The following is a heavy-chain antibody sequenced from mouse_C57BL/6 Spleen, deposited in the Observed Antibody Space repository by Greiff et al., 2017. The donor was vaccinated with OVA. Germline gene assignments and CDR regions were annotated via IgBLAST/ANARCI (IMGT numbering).Heavy chain of an antibody. D-gene: IGHD2-5*01. V-gene: IGHV1-81*01. CDR2: IYPRSGNT. J-gene: IGHJ3*01. CDR1: GYTFTSYG. Sequence: QVQLQQSGAELARPGASVKLSCKASGYTFTSYGISWVKQRTGQGLEWIGEIYPRSGNTYYNEKFKGKATLTADKSSSTAYMELRSLTSEDSAVYFCALYYSNYEGVLFAYWGQGTLVTVSA. CDR3: ALYYSNYEGVLFAY.